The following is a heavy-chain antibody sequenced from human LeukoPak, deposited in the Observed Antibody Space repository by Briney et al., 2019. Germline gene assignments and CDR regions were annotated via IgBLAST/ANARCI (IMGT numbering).Heavy chain of an antibody. D-gene: IGHD1-26*01. Sequence: GASVKVSCKASGYTFNSYYIHWVRQAPGQGLEWMGIINPSGGNTNYAQKFQGRVTMTRDASTSTVYMELSSLRSEDTAVYFCARVAVGATLEHWGQGTLVTVSS. J-gene: IGHJ4*02. V-gene: IGHV1-46*02. CDR1: GYTFNSYY. CDR2: INPSGGNT. CDR3: ARVAVGATLEH.